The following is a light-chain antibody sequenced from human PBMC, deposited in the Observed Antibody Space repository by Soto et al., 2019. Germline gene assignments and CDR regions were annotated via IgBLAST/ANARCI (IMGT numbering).Light chain of an antibody. Sequence: QSVLTQPASVSGSPGQSITISCTGTSSDVGGYNYVSWYQQHPGKAPKLMIYDVGNRPSGVSNRFSGSKSGNTASLTISGLQAEDEADYYCSSYTSSSTPWVFGGGTQLTVL. CDR2: DVG. J-gene: IGLJ3*02. CDR1: SSDVGGYNY. CDR3: SSYTSSSTPWV. V-gene: IGLV2-14*01.